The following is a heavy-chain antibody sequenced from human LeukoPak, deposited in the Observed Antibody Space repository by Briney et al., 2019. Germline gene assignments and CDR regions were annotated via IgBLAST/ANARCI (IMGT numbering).Heavy chain of an antibody. CDR1: GFTFSNFA. CDR2: ISGSGDTT. D-gene: IGHD5-24*01. CDR3: AKHRSGVAMAALNY. V-gene: IGHV3-23*01. J-gene: IGHJ4*02. Sequence: PGGSLRLSCAASGFTFSNFAMSWVRQAPGKGLEWVSAISGSGDTTYYADSVMGRFTISRDSSKNTLFLQMNSLGVEDAAIYYCAKHRSGVAMAALNYWGQGTLVTVSS.